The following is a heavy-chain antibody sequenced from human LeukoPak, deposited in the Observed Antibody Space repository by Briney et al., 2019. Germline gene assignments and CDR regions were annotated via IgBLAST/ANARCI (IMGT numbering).Heavy chain of an antibody. CDR2: INHSGST. Sequence: SETLSLTCAVYGGSFSGYYWSWIRQPPGKGLEWIGEINHSGSTNYNPSLKSRVTIPVDTSKNQFSLKLSSVTAADTAVYYCARAIRDCSSTSCYLTLIDYYYYGMDVWGQGTTVTVSS. CDR3: ARAIRDCSSTSCYLTLIDYYYYGMDV. J-gene: IGHJ6*02. V-gene: IGHV4-34*01. D-gene: IGHD2-2*01. CDR1: GGSFSGYY.